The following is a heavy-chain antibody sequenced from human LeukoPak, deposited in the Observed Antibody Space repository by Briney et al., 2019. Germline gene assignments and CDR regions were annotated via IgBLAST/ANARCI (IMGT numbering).Heavy chain of an antibody. CDR2: ISAYNGNT. Sequence: ASVKVSCKASGYTFTSYGISWVRQAPGQGLEWMGWISAYNGNTNYAQRLQGRVTMTTDTSTSTAYMELRSLRSDDTAVYYCARQVVVAATVWFDPWGQGTLVTVSS. V-gene: IGHV1-18*01. CDR3: ARQVVVAATVWFDP. CDR1: GYTFTSYG. D-gene: IGHD2-15*01. J-gene: IGHJ5*02.